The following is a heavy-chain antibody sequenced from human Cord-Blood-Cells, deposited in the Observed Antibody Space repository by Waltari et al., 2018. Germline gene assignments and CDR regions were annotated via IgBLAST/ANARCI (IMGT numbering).Heavy chain of an antibody. CDR1: GFTFSSYV. CDR2: KWYDGSNK. V-gene: IGHV3-33*01. J-gene: IGHJ4*02. CDR3: ARESRYCSSTSCFKYFDY. Sequence: QVQLVESGGRVVQPGRSLRLSCAASGFTFSSYVPHRVPQARGKGLAWVAVKWYDGSNKYYADSVKGRFTISRDNSKNTLYLQMNSLRAEDTAVYYCARESRYCSSTSCFKYFDYWGQGTLVTVSS. D-gene: IGHD2-2*01.